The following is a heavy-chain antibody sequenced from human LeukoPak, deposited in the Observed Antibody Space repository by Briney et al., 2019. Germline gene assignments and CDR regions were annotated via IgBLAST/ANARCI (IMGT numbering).Heavy chain of an antibody. J-gene: IGHJ6*03. CDR3: ARDPYSGTYSDYYYYYMDV. CDR1: GFTVSSNY. V-gene: IGHV3-21*01. Sequence: GGSLRLSCAASGFTVSSNYMSWVRQAPGKGLEWVSSITSTGSYIYYADSVKGRFTISRDNAKNSLFLQLNSLRAEDTAVYYCARDPYSGTYSDYYYYYMDVWGKGTTVTVSS. CDR2: ITSTGSYI. D-gene: IGHD1-26*01.